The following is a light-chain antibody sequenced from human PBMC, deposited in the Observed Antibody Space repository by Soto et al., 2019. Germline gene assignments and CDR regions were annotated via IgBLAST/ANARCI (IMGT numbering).Light chain of an antibody. J-gene: IGLJ3*02. CDR2: ATD. V-gene: IGLV1-44*01. CDR1: YSDIGSNV. Sequence: QSVLTQPPSASGTPGQRVTISCSGSYSDIGSNVVNWYRQLPGTAPKLLIYATDQRSSGVPDRFSGSKSGTSASLAISGLRSEDEADYICAAWDDNLHGPVFGGGTKVTVL. CDR3: AAWDDNLHGPV.